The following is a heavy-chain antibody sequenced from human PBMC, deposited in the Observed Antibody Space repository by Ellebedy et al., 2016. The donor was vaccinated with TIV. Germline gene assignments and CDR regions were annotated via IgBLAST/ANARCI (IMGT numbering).Heavy chain of an antibody. CDR2: INKDGSKE. Sequence: GESLKISCAASEFAFDDDWMSWVRQAPGKGLERVSNINKDGSKEYYMDSVKGRFTISRDNTENSLFLEMSSLTAEDTDIYYCVRGGARSSWYWRLWGQGTLVTVSS. CDR1: EFAFDDDW. J-gene: IGHJ4*02. D-gene: IGHD2-8*02. CDR3: VRGGARSSWYWRL. V-gene: IGHV3-7*03.